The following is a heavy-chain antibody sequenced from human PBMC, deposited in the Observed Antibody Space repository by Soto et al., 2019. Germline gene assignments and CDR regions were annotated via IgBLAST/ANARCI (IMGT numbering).Heavy chain of an antibody. CDR2: IYYSGST. J-gene: IGHJ4*02. D-gene: IGHD2-21*02. Sequence: PSETLSLTCTVSGGSISSYYWSWIRQPPGKGLEWIGYIYYSGSTNYNPSLKSRVTISVDTSKNQFSLKLSSVTAADTAVYYCARRHGDCLDYWGQGTLVTVSS. V-gene: IGHV4-59*08. CDR1: GGSISSYY. CDR3: ARRHGDCLDY.